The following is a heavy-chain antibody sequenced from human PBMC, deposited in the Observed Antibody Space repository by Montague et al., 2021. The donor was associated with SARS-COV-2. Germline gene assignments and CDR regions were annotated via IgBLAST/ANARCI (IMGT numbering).Heavy chain of an antibody. CDR2: IYYSGST. CDR1: GGSISSSSYY. Sequence: SETLSLTCTVSGGSISSSSYYWGWIRQPPGKGLEWIGSIYYSGSTYYNPSLKSRVAISVDTSKNQFSLKLSSVTAADTAVYYCAGSHPGIAAAGTVAAFAFGGQGTMGTGSS. J-gene: IGHJ3*01. V-gene: IGHV4-39*01. CDR3: AGSHPGIAAAGTVAAFAF. D-gene: IGHD6-13*01.